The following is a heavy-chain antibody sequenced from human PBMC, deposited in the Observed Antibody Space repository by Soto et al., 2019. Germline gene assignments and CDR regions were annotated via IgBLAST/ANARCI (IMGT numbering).Heavy chain of an antibody. J-gene: IGHJ2*01. CDR3: ARTEANFYYCTGYYYDSCYYDL. CDR2: IYYSGST. D-gene: IGHD3-22*01. V-gene: IGHV4-59*08. CDR1: GGSISSYY. Sequence: SETLSLTCTVSGGSISSYYWSWIRQPPGKGLEWIGYIYYSGSTNYNPSLKSRVTISFDTSNNHFSLQLSSVTAADTAVYYCARTEANFYYCTGYYYDSCYYDLWGRGNQV.